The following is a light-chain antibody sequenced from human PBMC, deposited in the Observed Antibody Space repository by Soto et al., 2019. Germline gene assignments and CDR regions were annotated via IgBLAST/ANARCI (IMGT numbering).Light chain of an antibody. CDR3: GAWDDSLSAGV. Sequence: QSALTQPPSVSAAPGQKVTISCSGSSSNIGNNYVSWYQQLPGTAPKLLIYETNKRPSGIPDRFSGSKSATSATLGITGLQTGDEADYYCGAWDDSLSAGVFGGGTQLTVL. V-gene: IGLV1-51*02. J-gene: IGLJ3*02. CDR1: SSNIGNNY. CDR2: ETN.